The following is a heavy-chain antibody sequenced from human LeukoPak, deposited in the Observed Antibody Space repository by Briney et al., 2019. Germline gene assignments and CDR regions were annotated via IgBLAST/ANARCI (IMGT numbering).Heavy chain of an antibody. V-gene: IGHV3-21*01. CDR3: ARGVGYDFWSGYLN. Sequence: GGSLRLSCAASGFTFSSYSMNWVRQAPGKGLEWVSSISSSSSYIYYADSVKGRFTISRDNAKNSLYLQMNSLRAEDTAVYYCARGVGYDFWSGYLNWGQGTLVTVPS. J-gene: IGHJ4*02. CDR2: ISSSSSYI. D-gene: IGHD3-3*01. CDR1: GFTFSSYS.